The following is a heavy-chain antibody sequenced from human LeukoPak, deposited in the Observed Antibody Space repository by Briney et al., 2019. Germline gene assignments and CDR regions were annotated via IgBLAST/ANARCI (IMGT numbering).Heavy chain of an antibody. V-gene: IGHV3-30-3*01. J-gene: IGHJ4*02. D-gene: IGHD2-2*01. CDR3: ARGVEPYCTSTSCFGFYY. Sequence: GGSLRLSCAASGFTFSSYAIHWVRQAPGKGLEWVAVISYDGTNKYYADSVKGRFTISRDNSKSTLYLQMNSLRVEDTAVYYCARGVEPYCTSTSCFGFYYWGQGTLVTVSS. CDR1: GFTFSSYA. CDR2: ISYDGTNK.